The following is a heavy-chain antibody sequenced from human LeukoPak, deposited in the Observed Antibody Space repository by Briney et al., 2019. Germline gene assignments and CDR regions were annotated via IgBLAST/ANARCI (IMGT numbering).Heavy chain of an antibody. D-gene: IGHD3-3*01. J-gene: IGHJ4*02. CDR3: AKEPYYDFWSGYYRVDY. CDR1: GFTFSSYA. V-gene: IGHV3-23*01. CDR2: ISGSGGST. Sequence: GGSLRLSCAASGFTFSSYAMSWARQAPGKGLEWVSAISGSGGSTYYADSVKGRFTISRDNSKNTLYLQMNSLRAEDTAVYYCAKEPYYDFWSGYYRVDYRGQGTLVTVSS.